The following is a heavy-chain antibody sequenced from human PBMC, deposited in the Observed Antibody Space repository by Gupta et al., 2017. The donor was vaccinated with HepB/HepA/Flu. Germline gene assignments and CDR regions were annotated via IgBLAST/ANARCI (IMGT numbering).Heavy chain of an antibody. CDR2: INHSGST. CDR1: GGSFSGYY. V-gene: IGHV4-34*01. J-gene: IGHJ4*02. D-gene: IGHD3-10*01. Sequence: QVQLQQWGAGLLKPSETLSLTCAVYGGSFSGYYWSWIRQPPGKGLEWIGEINHSGSTNYNPSLKSRVTISVDTSKNQFSLKLSSVTAADTAVYYCARGDGITMVRGVINFDYWGQGTLVTVSS. CDR3: ARGDGITMVRGVINFDY.